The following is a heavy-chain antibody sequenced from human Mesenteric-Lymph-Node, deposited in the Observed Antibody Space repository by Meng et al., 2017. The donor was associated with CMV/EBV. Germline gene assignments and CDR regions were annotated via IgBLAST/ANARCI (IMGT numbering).Heavy chain of an antibody. CDR2: IYYSGST. CDR1: GGSISSGTYY. D-gene: IGHD6-13*01. CDR3: ARDRSSSLYYYGMEV. V-gene: IGHV4-39*02. Sequence: SETLSLTCTVSGGSISSGTYYWGWIRQPPGKGLEWIGSIYYSGSTYYNPSLKSRVTISVDTSKNQFSLKLSSVTAADTAVYYCARDRSSSLYYYGMEVWGQGTTVTVSS. J-gene: IGHJ6*02.